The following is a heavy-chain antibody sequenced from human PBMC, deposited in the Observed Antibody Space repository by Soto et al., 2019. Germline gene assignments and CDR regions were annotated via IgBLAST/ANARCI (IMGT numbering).Heavy chain of an antibody. CDR1: GYTFTGYY. Sequence: ASVKVSCKASGYTFTGYYMHWVRQAPGQGLEWMGWINPNSGGTNYAQKFQGWVTMTRETSISTAYMELSRLRSDDTAVYYCARGGPKYYYDSSGYPQAWYFDYWGQGTLVTVSS. D-gene: IGHD3-22*01. V-gene: IGHV1-2*04. J-gene: IGHJ4*02. CDR2: INPNSGGT. CDR3: ARGGPKYYYDSSGYPQAWYFDY.